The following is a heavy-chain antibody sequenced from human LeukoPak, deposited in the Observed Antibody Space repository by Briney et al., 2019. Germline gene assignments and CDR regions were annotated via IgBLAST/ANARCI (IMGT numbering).Heavy chain of an antibody. CDR2: IYYSGNT. CDR3: AACSGRGKTAFDI. CDR1: GGSISSYY. J-gene: IGHJ3*02. Sequence: SETLSLTCTVSGGSISSYYWSWIRQPPGKGLEWIGYIYYSGNTNYNPSLKSRVTISVDTSKNQFSLKLSSVTAADTAVYYCAACSGRGKTAFDIWGQGTMVTVSS. D-gene: IGHD3-16*01. V-gene: IGHV4-59*01.